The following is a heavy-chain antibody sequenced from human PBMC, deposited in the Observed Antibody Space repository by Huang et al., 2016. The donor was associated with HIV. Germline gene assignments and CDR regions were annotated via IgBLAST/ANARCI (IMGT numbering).Heavy chain of an antibody. V-gene: IGHV3-30*18. CDR3: AKESRWYSDLDN. CDR1: GFTFNHFG. D-gene: IGHD2-15*01. CDR2: ISYDGSNG. Sequence: QVQLVESGGGVVQPGRYLRLSCVASGFTFNHFGMHWVRQAPGKWLGWVAVISYDGSNGRYSESVKGRFTISRDNPMDTLYLQMNSLRPDDTAVYYCAKESRWYSDLDNWGQGTLVTVSS. J-gene: IGHJ4*02.